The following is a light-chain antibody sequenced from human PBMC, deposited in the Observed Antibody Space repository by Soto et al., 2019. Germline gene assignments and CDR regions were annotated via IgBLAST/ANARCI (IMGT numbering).Light chain of an antibody. Sequence: AIRMTQSPSSLSASTGDRVTITCRASQGISSYLAWYQQKPGKAPKLLIYAASTLQSGVPSRFSGSGSGTDFTLTISCLQSEDFATYYCQQYYSYSRTLGQGTKVDTK. V-gene: IGKV1-8*01. J-gene: IGKJ1*01. CDR1: QGISSY. CDR2: AAS. CDR3: QQYYSYSRT.